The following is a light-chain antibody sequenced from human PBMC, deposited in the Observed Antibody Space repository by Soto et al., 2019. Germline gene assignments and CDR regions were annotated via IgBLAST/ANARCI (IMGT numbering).Light chain of an antibody. CDR3: AAWDDSLNTYV. CDR2: NNN. CDR1: SFNIGTYN. J-gene: IGLJ1*01. V-gene: IGLV1-44*01. Sequence: QSVLTQPTSASGTPGQSVTISCSGSSFNIGTYNVNWYRQLPGTAPKLLIHNNNERPSGVPDRFSGSKSGTSASLAISGLQSEDEADYYCAAWDDSLNTYVFGIGTKVTVL.